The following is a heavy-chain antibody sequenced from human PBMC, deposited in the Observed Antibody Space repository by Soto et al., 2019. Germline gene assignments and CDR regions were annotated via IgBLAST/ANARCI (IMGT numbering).Heavy chain of an antibody. J-gene: IGHJ5*02. Sequence: QLQLQESGSGLVKPSQTLSLTCAVSGGSISSGGYSWSWIRQPPGKGLEWIGYIYHSGSTYYNPSLKSRVTISVDSSKTQFSLKLSSVTAADTAVYYCARTGIAAAGTWFDPWGQGTLVTVSS. CDR1: GGSISSGGYS. V-gene: IGHV4-30-2*01. CDR3: ARTGIAAAGTWFDP. D-gene: IGHD6-13*01. CDR2: IYHSGST.